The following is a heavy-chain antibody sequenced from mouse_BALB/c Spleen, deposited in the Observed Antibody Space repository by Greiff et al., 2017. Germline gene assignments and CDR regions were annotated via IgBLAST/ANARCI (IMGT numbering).Heavy chain of an antibody. V-gene: IGHV4-2*02. J-gene: IGHJ3*01. CDR3: ARLVGTGGFAY. CDR1: GFDFSRYW. Sequence: EVQLQESGGGLVQPGGSLNLSCAASGFDFSRYWMSWARQAPGKGQEWIGEINPGSSTINYTPSLKDKFIISRDNAKNTLYLQMSKVRSEDTALYYCARLVGTGGFAYWGQGTLVTVSA. D-gene: IGHD3-3*01. CDR2: INPGSSTI.